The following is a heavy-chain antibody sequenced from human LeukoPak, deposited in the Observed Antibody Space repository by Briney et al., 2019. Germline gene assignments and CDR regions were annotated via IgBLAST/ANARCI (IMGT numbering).Heavy chain of an antibody. D-gene: IGHD6-19*01. V-gene: IGHV3-21*01. Sequence: GGSLRLSCAASGFTFSSYSMNWVRQAPGKGLEWVSSISSSSSYIYYADSVKGRFTISRDNAKNSLYLQMNSLRAEDTAVYYCARDLQQWLVDGPSFDYWGQGTLVTVSS. J-gene: IGHJ4*02. CDR2: ISSSSSYI. CDR3: ARDLQQWLVDGPSFDY. CDR1: GFTFSSYS.